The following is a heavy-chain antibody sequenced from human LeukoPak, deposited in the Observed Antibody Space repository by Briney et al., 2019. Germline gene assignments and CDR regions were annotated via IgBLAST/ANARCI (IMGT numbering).Heavy chain of an antibody. J-gene: IGHJ4*02. V-gene: IGHV4-61*08. CDR2: HNQNP. CDR1: GASVSSGDYH. CDR3: VTYFVNGGGRGH. D-gene: IGHD3-9*01. Sequence: KSSETLSLTCTVSGASVSSGDYHWSWVRQAPGKGLEWIGHNQNPSYNPSLKSRVVISIHTSRNQFSLTLKTVTAADTATYFCVTYFVNGGGRGHWGPGALVTVSS.